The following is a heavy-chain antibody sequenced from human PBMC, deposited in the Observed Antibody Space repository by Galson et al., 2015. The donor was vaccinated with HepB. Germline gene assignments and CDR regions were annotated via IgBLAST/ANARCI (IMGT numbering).Heavy chain of an antibody. CDR1: GGSISSSSYY. J-gene: IGHJ4*02. CDR2: IYYRGNT. Sequence: ETLSLTCTVSGGSISSSSYYWGWIRQPPGKGLEWIGNIYYRGNTYYKSPLKSRVTIFLDTSKNQFSLKLSSVTAADTAVYYCARSGYYFGEGDFWGQGTLVSVSS. CDR3: ARSGYYFGEGDF. D-gene: IGHD3-22*01. V-gene: IGHV4-39*01.